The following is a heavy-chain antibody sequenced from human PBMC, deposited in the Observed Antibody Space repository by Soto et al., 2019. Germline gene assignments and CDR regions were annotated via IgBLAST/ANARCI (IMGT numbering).Heavy chain of an antibody. CDR1: GYTFTTYG. J-gene: IGHJ4*02. D-gene: IGHD2-15*01. V-gene: IGHV1-18*01. Sequence: ASVKVSCKASGYTFTTYGITWVRQAPGQGLEWMGWISTYDGDTNYAQKLQGRVTMTKDTSTSTAYMELRSLISDDTAVYYCARDRGRSCIGGTCTFDYWGQGTLVTVSS. CDR2: ISTYDGDT. CDR3: ARDRGRSCIGGTCTFDY.